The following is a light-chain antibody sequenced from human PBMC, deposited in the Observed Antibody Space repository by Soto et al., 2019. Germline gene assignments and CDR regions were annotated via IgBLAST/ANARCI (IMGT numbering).Light chain of an antibody. Sequence: QSVLTQPASVSGSPGQSITIFCTGTSSDVGGNKYVSWYQQYPGKVPKLLINKVTNRPSGVSYRFSGSKSGNTASLTISALLAEDEADYFCASSTSDSLYVFGTGTKVT. J-gene: IGLJ1*01. CDR2: KVT. V-gene: IGLV2-14*01. CDR1: SSDVGGNKY. CDR3: ASSTSDSLYV.